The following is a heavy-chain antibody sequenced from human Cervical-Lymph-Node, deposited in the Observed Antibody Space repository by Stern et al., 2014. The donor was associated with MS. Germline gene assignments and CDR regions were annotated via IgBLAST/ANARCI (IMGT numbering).Heavy chain of an antibody. CDR3: ARDRTYYYDSSGYYDASDI. D-gene: IGHD3-22*01. J-gene: IGHJ3*02. Sequence: EDQLVESGGGLVKPGGSLRLSCAASGFTFSSYTMNWFRQAPGKGLEWVSSISTSSSYIYYADSVMGRFTISRDNAKNLLYLEMNSLRAEDTAVYYCARDRTYYYDSSGYYDASDIWGQGTMVTVSS. CDR1: GFTFSSYT. CDR2: ISTSSSYI. V-gene: IGHV3-21*01.